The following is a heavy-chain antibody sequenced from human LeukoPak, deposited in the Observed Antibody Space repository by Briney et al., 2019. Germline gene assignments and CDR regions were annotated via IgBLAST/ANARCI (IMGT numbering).Heavy chain of an antibody. V-gene: IGHV3-21*01. D-gene: IGHD1-26*01. CDR2: ISTSSSYI. CDR3: AREGVGAGVDY. CDR1: GFTFSSYS. J-gene: IGHJ4*02. Sequence: GGSLRLSCAASGFTFSSYSMNWVRQAPGKGLEWVSSISTSSSYIYYADSVKGRFTISRDNAKKSLYLQMNSLRAEDTAVYYCAREGVGAGVDYWGQGTLVTVSS.